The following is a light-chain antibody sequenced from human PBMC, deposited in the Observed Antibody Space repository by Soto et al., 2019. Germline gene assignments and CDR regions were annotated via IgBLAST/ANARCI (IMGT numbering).Light chain of an antibody. Sequence: QSALTQPRSVSGSPGQSVTISCTGTSSDVGAYKCVSWYQQYPGKVPKLMIYDVSKRPSGVPDRFSGSKSGNTASLTISGLQAEDEADYYCSSYAGSNTHVVFGGGTKVTVL. J-gene: IGLJ2*01. CDR1: SSDVGAYKC. V-gene: IGLV2-11*01. CDR3: SSYAGSNTHVV. CDR2: DVS.